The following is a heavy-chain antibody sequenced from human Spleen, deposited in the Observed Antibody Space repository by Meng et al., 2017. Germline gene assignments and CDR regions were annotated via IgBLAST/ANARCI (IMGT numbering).Heavy chain of an antibody. Sequence: ASVKVSCKPSGYNFPDYYIHWVRQAPGQGLEWMGRIDPKSGDTHYAQKFQGRVTMTGDTSNSTAYMELSSLRSDDTAVYYCARIMVRGFIITFPYWGQGTLVTVSS. J-gene: IGHJ4*02. CDR2: IDPKSGDT. CDR1: GYNFPDYY. D-gene: IGHD3-10*01. V-gene: IGHV1-2*06. CDR3: ARIMVRGFIITFPY.